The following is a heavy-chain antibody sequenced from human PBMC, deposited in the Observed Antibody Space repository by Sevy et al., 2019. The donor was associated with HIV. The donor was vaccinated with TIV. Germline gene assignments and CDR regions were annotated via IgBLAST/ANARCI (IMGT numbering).Heavy chain of an antibody. D-gene: IGHD1-1*01. CDR1: GFTFTSFS. CDR2: ISYDGSNK. Sequence: GGSLRLSCAASGFTFTSFSMHWVRQAPGKGLELVATISYDGSNKYYADSVKGRFTISRDNSKNYLYLQMNSLGAEDTAVYCCALERLSSNVAEYFQNWGQGTLVTVSS. J-gene: IGHJ1*01. V-gene: IGHV3-30-3*01. CDR3: ALERLSSNVAEYFQN.